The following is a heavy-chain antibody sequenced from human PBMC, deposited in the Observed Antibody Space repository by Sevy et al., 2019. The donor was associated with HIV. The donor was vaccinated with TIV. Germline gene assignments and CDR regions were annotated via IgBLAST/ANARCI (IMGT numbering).Heavy chain of an antibody. Sequence: ASVKVSCKASGYMFSSYDINWVRQAPGKGLEWMGWMNPHSGNTGYAQKFQGRVTMTRDTSISTAYMELSSLRPEDTAGYYCARVRASYYYDSSVSMAYNWFDPWGQGTLVTVSS. V-gene: IGHV1-8*01. CDR2: MNPHSGNT. J-gene: IGHJ5*02. CDR3: ARVRASYYYDSSVSMAYNWFDP. D-gene: IGHD3-22*01. CDR1: GYMFSSYD.